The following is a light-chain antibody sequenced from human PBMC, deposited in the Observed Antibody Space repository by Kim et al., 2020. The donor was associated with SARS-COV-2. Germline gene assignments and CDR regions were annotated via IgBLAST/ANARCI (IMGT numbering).Light chain of an antibody. V-gene: IGLV2-14*04. CDR1: STDVGGYQH. CDR2: DVS. Sequence: GQSFTTSRTVTSTDVGGYQHISYYQQHPGKAPILMIYDVSKRPAVVSNRFSGSKSGNTASLTISGLQAEDEAYYYCSSYTSSSPVVFGGGTQRTVL. CDR3: SSYTSSSPVV. J-gene: IGLJ2*01.